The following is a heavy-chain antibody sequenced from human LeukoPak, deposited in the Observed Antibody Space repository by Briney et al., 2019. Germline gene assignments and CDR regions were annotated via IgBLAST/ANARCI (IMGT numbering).Heavy chain of an antibody. CDR2: IDPSDSYT. J-gene: IGHJ4*02. V-gene: IGHV5-10-1*01. D-gene: IGHD4-17*01. CDR3: ARRYGDYFDY. CDR1: GYTFTNYW. Sequence: GESLKISCEGSGYTFTNYWISWVRQMPGKGLEWMGRIDPSDSYTNYSPSFQGHVTISADKSISTAYLQWSSLKASDTAMYYCARRYGDYFDYWGQGTLVTVSS.